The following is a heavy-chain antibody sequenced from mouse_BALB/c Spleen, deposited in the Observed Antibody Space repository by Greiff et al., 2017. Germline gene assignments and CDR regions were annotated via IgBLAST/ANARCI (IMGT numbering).Heavy chain of an antibody. J-gene: IGHJ4*01. CDR3: TRERGMDY. CDR1: GFTFSNYW. CDR2: IRLKSNNYAT. V-gene: IGHV6-6*02. Sequence: EVKLMESGGGLVQPGGSMKLSCVASGFTFSNYWMNWVRQSPEKGLEWVAEIRLKSNNYATHYAESVKGRFTISRDDSKSSVYLQMNNLRAEDTGIYYCTRERGMDYWGQGTSVTVSS.